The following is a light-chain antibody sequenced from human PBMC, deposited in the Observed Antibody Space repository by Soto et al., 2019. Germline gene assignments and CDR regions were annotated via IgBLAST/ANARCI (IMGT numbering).Light chain of an antibody. CDR1: QSISSW. V-gene: IGKV1-5*01. CDR3: QQYNSYPWT. CDR2: EAS. J-gene: IGKJ1*01. Sequence: DIQMTQSPSTLSASVGDRVTITCRASQSISSWLAWYQQKPGKAPKLLIYEASILKSGVPSRFSGSGSGTEFTLTISSLQPDDFATYYCQQYNSYPWTFGQGTKVEIK.